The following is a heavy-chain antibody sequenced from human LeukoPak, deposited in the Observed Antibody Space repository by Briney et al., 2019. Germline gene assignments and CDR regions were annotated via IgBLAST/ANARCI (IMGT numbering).Heavy chain of an antibody. V-gene: IGHV4-59*12. J-gene: IGHJ4*02. D-gene: IGHD7-27*01. CDR2: FSNSGTS. Sequence: SETLSLTCTVSGGSISDYYWSWIRHPPGEGLEWSGYFSNSGTSNYNPSPTGRVTMSVDTSKNQFSLKLSSVTAADTAVYYCARGSNWGDYWGQGTLVTVSS. CDR3: ARGSNWGDY. CDR1: GGSISDYY.